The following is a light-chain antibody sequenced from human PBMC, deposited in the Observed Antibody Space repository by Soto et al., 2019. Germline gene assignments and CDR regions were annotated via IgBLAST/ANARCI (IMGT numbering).Light chain of an antibody. CDR1: QGVNSY. J-gene: IGKJ2*01. CDR2: SSS. CDR3: QHPNIYPHT. Sequence: TQLTQSPSSLSASVGDRVTITCRASQGVNSYLAWYQQKPGKAPTLLLHSSSTLQSGDPSRFSGSRSGTDFTLTISGLQPDDSATYYFQHPNIYPHTFRQGTKLEIK. V-gene: IGKV1-9*01.